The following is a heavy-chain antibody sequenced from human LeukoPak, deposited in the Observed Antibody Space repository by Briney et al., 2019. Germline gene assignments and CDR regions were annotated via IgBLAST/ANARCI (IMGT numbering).Heavy chain of an antibody. CDR3: AILGGQNQVFNY. D-gene: IGHD3-16*01. CDR2: IYYSGST. V-gene: IGHV4-31*03. CDR1: GGSISSGGYY. J-gene: IGHJ4*02. Sequence: TLSLTCTVSGGSISSGGYYWSWIRQHPGKGLEWIGYIYYSGSTYYNPSLKSRVTISVDTSKNQFSLKLSSVTAADTAVYYWAILGGQNQVFNYGGREPLVTVS.